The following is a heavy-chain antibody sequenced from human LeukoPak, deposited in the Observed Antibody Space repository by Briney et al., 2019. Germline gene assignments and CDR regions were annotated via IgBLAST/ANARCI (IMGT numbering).Heavy chain of an antibody. V-gene: IGHV1-8*01. CDR3: ARNDDYGDYCRP. J-gene: IGHJ4*02. CDR2: MNPNSGNT. Sequence: ASVKVSCKASGYTFTSYDINWVRQATGQGLEWMGWMNPNSGNTGYAQKFQGRVTMTRDTSISTAYMELSRLRSDDTAVYYCARNDDYGDYCRPWGQGTLVTVSS. D-gene: IGHD4-17*01. CDR1: GYTFTSYD.